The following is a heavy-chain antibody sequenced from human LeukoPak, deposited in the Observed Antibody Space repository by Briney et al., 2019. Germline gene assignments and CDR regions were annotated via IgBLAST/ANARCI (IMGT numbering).Heavy chain of an antibody. D-gene: IGHD3-10*01. CDR3: ARDGSGHYYYYMDV. J-gene: IGHJ6*03. Sequence: SETLSLTCTVSGGSIRSYYWSWIRQPAGKGLEWIGRIYSSGSTDYNPSLKSRVTMSVDTSKNQFSLKLNSVTAADTAVYYCARDGSGHYYYYMDVWGKGTTVTISS. CDR1: GGSIRSYY. V-gene: IGHV4-4*07. CDR2: IYSSGST.